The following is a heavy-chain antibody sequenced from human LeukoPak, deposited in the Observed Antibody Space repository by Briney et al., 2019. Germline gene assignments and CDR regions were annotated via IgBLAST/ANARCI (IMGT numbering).Heavy chain of an antibody. CDR3: ARDRGRDYFDY. CDR1: GGSISNSYY. J-gene: IGHJ4*02. CDR2: ISNSGNT. V-gene: IGHV4-31*03. Sequence: SETLSLTCTVSGGSISNSYYWTWIRQHPGEGLEWIGYISNSGNTYYNPSLKSRVAISVDTSENQFSLKLSSVTAADTAVYYCARDRGRDYFDYWGQGTLVTVSS.